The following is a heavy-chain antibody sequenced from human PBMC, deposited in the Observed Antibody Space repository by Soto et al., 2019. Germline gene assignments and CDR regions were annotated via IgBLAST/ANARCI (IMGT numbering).Heavy chain of an antibody. CDR2: IIPIFGTA. D-gene: IGHD1-1*01. CDR3: ALWGFRDGNNSKYNYSGRDV. Sequence: VQLVQSGAEVKKPGSSVKLSCKASGGTFNRYTISWVRQAPGQGLEWMGGIIPIFGTANYAQKFQGRVAIIADESTSAAYMSLRSLRSEDTAVYYCALWGFRDGNNSKYNYSGRDVWGQGTTVTVSS. J-gene: IGHJ6*02. CDR1: GGTFNRYT. V-gene: IGHV1-69*01.